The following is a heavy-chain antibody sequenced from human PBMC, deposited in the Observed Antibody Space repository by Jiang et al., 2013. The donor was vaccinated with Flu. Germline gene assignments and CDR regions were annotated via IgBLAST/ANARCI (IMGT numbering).Heavy chain of an antibody. J-gene: IGHJ5*02. CDR1: GFTFSSYG. CDR2: ISYDGSNK. V-gene: IGHV3-30*18. CDR3: AKARFLEWLSDP. Sequence: VQLVESGGGVVQPGRSLRLSCAASGFTFSSYGMHWVRQAPGKGLEWVAVISYDGSNKYYADSVKGRFTISRDNSKNTLYLQMNSLRAEDTAVYYCAKARFLEWLSDPWGQGTLVTVSS. D-gene: IGHD3-3*01.